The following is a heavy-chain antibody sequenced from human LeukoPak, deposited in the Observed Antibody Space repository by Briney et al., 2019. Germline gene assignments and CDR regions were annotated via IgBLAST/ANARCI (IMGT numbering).Heavy chain of an antibody. D-gene: IGHD3-22*01. Sequence: GESLKISCKGSGYSFTSYWIGWVRQMPGKGLEWMGIIYPGDSDTRYSPSFQGQVTISADKSISTAYLQWSSLKASDTAMYYCARPKSYYDSSGYYLSGAFDIWGQGTMVTVSS. J-gene: IGHJ3*02. CDR2: IYPGDSDT. CDR3: ARPKSYYDSSGYYLSGAFDI. V-gene: IGHV5-51*01. CDR1: GYSFTSYW.